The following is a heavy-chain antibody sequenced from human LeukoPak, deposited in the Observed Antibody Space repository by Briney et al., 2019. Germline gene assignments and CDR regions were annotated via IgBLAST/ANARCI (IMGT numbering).Heavy chain of an antibody. CDR1: GGTFSSYA. D-gene: IGHD1-26*01. J-gene: IGHJ4*02. Sequence: ASVEVSCKASGGTFSSYAISWVRQAPGQGLEWMGGIIPIFGTANYAQKFQGRVTITTDESTSTAYMELSSLRSEDTAVYYCARVVVGATHYFDYWGQGTLVTVSS. CDR3: ARVVVGATHYFDY. CDR2: IIPIFGTA. V-gene: IGHV1-69*05.